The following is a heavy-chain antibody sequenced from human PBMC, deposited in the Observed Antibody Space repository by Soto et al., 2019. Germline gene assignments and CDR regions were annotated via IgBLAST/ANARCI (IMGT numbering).Heavy chain of an antibody. D-gene: IGHD1-26*01. CDR3: ARDWIVGATTIWFDP. V-gene: IGHV4-4*07. CDR2: IYTSGST. J-gene: IGHJ5*02. Sequence: SETLSLTCTVSGGSISSYYWSWIRQPAGKGLEWIGRIYTSGSTNYNPSLKSRVTMSVDTSKNQFSLKLSSVTAADTAVYYCARDWIVGATTIWFDPWGQGTLVTVS. CDR1: GGSISSYY.